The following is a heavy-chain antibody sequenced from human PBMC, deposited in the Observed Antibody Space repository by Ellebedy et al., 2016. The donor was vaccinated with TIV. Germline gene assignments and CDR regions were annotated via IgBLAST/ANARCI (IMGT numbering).Heavy chain of an antibody. CDR3: ARISGGWGFDY. Sequence: SGPTLAKPTQPLTLTCTFSGFSLSTTRVSVSWIRQPPGKALEWLARIDWDADQFYSTYLRTRLTISKDSSENQVVLTMTNMEPEDTATYYCARISGGWGFDYWGQGALVTVSS. V-gene: IGHV2-70*17. CDR1: GFSLSTTRVS. D-gene: IGHD2-15*01. J-gene: IGHJ4*02. CDR2: IDWDADQ.